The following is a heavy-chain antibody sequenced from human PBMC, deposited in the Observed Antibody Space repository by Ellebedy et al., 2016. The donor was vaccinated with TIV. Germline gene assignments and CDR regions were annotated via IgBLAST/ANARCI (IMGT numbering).Heavy chain of an antibody. J-gene: IGHJ6*03. CDR1: GFTFSNYA. CDR2: ISDDGSNE. V-gene: IGHV3-30-3*01. Sequence: GGSLRLSXAASGFTFSNYAIHWVRQAPGKGLEWVAVISDDGSNEYHADSVKGRFTISRDNSKNTVYLQMNSLSAEDTAVYYCARNARARDSYYYYMDVWGKGTAVTVSS. CDR3: ARNARARDSYYYYMDV.